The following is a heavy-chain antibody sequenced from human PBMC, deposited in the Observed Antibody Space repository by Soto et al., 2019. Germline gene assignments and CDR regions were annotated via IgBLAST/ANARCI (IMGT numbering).Heavy chain of an antibody. CDR3: ARHKGTDSYDNNEHLDY. D-gene: IGHD3-22*01. Sequence: SLMISCTVSGYRFTTYWIGWVRQIPGKGLEWMGIIYPGDSDTRYSPSFQGQVTISADKSIFTASLQWSSLKAADTGIYYCARHKGTDSYDNNEHLDYWGQGTMLTVSS. CDR1: GYRFTTYW. V-gene: IGHV5-51*01. J-gene: IGHJ4*02. CDR2: IYPGDSDT.